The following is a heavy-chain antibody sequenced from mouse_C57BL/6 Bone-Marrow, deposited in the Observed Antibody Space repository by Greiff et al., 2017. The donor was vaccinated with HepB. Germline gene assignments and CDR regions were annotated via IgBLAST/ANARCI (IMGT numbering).Heavy chain of an antibody. V-gene: IGHV5-4*01. CDR2: ISDGGSYT. Sequence: EVQLVESGGGLVKPGGSLKLSCAASGFTFSSYAMSWVRQTPEKRLEWVATISDGGSYTYYPDNVKGRFTISRDNAKNNLYLQMSHLKSDYKAMYYCARSDYYGSSLYYAMDYWGQGTSVTVSS. CDR1: GFTFSSYA. D-gene: IGHD1-1*01. CDR3: ARSDYYGSSLYYAMDY. J-gene: IGHJ4*01.